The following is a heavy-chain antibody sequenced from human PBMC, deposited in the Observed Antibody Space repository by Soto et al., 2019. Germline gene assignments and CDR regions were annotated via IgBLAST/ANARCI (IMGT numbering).Heavy chain of an antibody. CDR3: ARGVAETYWYPWSSWFDL. Sequence: PSETLSLTCNVSGGSISSFSCPWIRQPAGGRLEWIGRVYDRGISNYNPSLNPRITMALHRSRSQFSLSLYSVTAADTAVYYGARGVAETYWYPWSSWFDLWGQGILVTGS. J-gene: IGHJ5*02. D-gene: IGHD2-8*02. CDR2: VYDRGIS. V-gene: IGHV4-4*07. CDR1: GGSISSFS.